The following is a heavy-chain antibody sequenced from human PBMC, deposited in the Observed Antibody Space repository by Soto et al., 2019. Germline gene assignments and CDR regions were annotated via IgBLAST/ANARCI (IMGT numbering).Heavy chain of an antibody. J-gene: IGHJ4*02. CDR1: GFTFSSYG. D-gene: IGHD6-13*01. CDR2: ISYDGSNK. Sequence: VGSLRLSCAASGFTFSSYGMHWVRQAPGEGLEWVAVISYDGSNKYYADSVKGRFTISRDNSKNTLYLQMNSLRAEDTAVYYCAKDVGSSSWYSHYWGQGTLVTVSS. V-gene: IGHV3-30*18. CDR3: AKDVGSSSWYSHY.